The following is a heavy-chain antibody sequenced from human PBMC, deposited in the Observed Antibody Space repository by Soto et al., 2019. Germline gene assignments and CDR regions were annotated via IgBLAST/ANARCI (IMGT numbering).Heavy chain of an antibody. D-gene: IGHD3-16*01. J-gene: IGHJ5*02. CDR2: INPSGGST. CDR1: GYTFTSSY. Sequence: ASVKISCKASGYTFTSSYMNSVRHAPGQGLEWMGMINPSGGSTSYAQKFQGRVTMTRDTSTSTVYMELSSLRSEETPVHSRARDVSLFGAITCPNWFGPMGQGTRGISSS. V-gene: IGHV1-46*01. CDR3: ARDVSLFGAITCPNWFGP.